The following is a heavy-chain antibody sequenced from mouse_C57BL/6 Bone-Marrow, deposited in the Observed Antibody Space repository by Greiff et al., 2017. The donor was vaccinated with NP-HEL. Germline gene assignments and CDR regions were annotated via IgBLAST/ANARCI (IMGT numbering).Heavy chain of an antibody. J-gene: IGHJ1*03. CDR2: IYPGDGDT. CDR3: GGRYFDV. CDR1: GYAFSSSW. V-gene: IGHV1-82*01. Sequence: QVQLQQSGPELVKPGASVKISCKASGYAFSSSWMNWVKQRPGKGLEWIGRIYPGDGDTNYNGKFKGKATLTADKSSSTAYMQLSSLTSEDSAVYFCGGRYFDVWGTGTTVTVSS.